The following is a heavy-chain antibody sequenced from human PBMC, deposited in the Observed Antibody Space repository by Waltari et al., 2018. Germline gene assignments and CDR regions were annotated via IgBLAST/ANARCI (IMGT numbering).Heavy chain of an antibody. J-gene: IGHJ4*02. CDR2: INHSGSP. CDR1: GGSFSGYY. CDR3: ARSLVALWYFDY. D-gene: IGHD5-12*01. Sequence: QVQLQQWGAGLLKPSETLSLTCAVYGGSFSGYYWSWIRQPPGKGLEWIGEINHSGSPNYNPSLKSRVTISVDTSKNQFSLKLSSVTAADTAVYYCARSLVALWYFDYWGQGTLVTVSS. V-gene: IGHV4-34*01.